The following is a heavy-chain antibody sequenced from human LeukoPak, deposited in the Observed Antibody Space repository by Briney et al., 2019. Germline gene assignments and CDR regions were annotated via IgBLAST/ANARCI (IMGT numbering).Heavy chain of an antibody. CDR3: ARGTEVYYDSSSYYSY. Sequence: GGSLRLSCAASGFTFSSYGMHWVRQAPGKGLEWVSGTNWNGGSTGYAGSVKGRFTISRDNAKNSLYLQMNSLRAEDTALYYCARGTEVYYDSSSYYSYWGQGTLVTVSS. V-gene: IGHV3-20*04. CDR1: GFTFSSYG. CDR2: TNWNGGST. D-gene: IGHD3-22*01. J-gene: IGHJ4*02.